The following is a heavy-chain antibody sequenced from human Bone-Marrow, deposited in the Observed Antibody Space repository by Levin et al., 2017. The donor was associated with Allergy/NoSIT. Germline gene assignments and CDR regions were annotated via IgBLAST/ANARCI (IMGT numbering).Heavy chain of an antibody. J-gene: IGHJ4*02. CDR1: GYTFAGYY. CDR3: ARGPMTTVTNVLVY. Sequence: EASVKVSCKASGYTFAGYYMHWVRQAPGQGLEWMGWINPNSGGTNYAQKFQGRVTMTRDTSISTAYMELSRLRSDDTAVYYCARGPMTTVTNVLVYWGQGTLVTVSS. V-gene: IGHV1-2*02. CDR2: INPNSGGT. D-gene: IGHD4-17*01.